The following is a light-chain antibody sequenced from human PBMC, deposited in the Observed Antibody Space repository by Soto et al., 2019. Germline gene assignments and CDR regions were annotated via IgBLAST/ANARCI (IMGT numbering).Light chain of an antibody. CDR3: QKYDSDPLT. CDR1: ETIASY. Sequence: DIQMTQSPSSLSASVGDRVTITCRASETIASYVNWYQQRPGKAPKLLIYAASTLQSGVPSRFGGSGSGTDFTLTITSLQPEDFATYYCQKYDSDPLTFGGGTKVEIK. V-gene: IGKV1-39*01. CDR2: AAS. J-gene: IGKJ4*01.